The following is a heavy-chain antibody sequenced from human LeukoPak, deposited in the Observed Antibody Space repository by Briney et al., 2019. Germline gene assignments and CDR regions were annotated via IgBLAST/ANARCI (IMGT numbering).Heavy chain of an antibody. CDR3: ARHRGSGSREYFQF. Sequence: PGGSLRLSCAASGFIFSDYSMNWVRQAPGKGLEWICYIKTSSRDMYYEDSVKGRFIISRDNAKNLLYLQMNSLRAEDTAVYYCARHRGSGSREYFQFWGQGTRVTVSS. CDR1: GFIFSDYS. J-gene: IGHJ1*01. V-gene: IGHV3-21*05. CDR2: IKTSSRDM. D-gene: IGHD3-10*01.